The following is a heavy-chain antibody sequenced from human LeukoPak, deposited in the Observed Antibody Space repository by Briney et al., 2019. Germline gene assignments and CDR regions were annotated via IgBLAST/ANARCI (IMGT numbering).Heavy chain of an antibody. D-gene: IGHD2-15*01. CDR1: GFTFSSYG. CDR3: ARERTYCSGGSCYHTAFDY. J-gene: IGHJ4*02. CDR2: IWYDGSNK. V-gene: IGHV3-33*01. Sequence: GGSLRLSCAASGFTFSSYGMHWVRQAPGKGLEWVAVIWYDGSNKYYADSVKGRLTISRDNSKNTLYLQMNSLRAEDTAVYYCARERTYCSGGSCYHTAFDYWGQGTLVTVSS.